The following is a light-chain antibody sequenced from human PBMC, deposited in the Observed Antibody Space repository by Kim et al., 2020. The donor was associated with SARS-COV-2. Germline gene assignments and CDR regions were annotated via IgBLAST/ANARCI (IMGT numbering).Light chain of an antibody. CDR1: SSNIGTNY. V-gene: IGLV1-51*01. CDR3: GTWDSSLSVWL. Sequence: GQKVTISCSGSSSNIGTNYVSWYQQLPGTVPKVLIYDNNKRPSGIPDRFSGSKSGTSGTLDIPGLQTGDKADYYCGTWDSSLSVWLFGGGTKVTVL. CDR2: DNN. J-gene: IGLJ3*02.